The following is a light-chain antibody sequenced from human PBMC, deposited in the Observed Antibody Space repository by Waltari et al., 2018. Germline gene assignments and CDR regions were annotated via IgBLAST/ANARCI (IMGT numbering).Light chain of an antibody. CDR3: QQYNNWPTSYT. V-gene: IGKV3-15*01. CDR2: GAS. Sequence: EILMPQSPASLSVSPGERATLSYRASQSLNTNLAWYQQKPGQAPRLLVYGASTRATGVPARFSGSGSGTDFTLTISSLQSEDVGVYYCQQYNNWPTSYTFGQGTKLEIK. J-gene: IGKJ2*01. CDR1: QSLNTN.